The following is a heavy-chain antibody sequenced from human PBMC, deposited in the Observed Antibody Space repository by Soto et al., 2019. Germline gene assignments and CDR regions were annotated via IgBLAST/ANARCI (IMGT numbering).Heavy chain of an antibody. J-gene: IGHJ4*02. Sequence: GGSLRLSCAASGFTFDDYAMHWVRLTPEKGLEWVSGITWDSGTIGYADSVKGRFTISRDNPKNSLYLQMNSLRAEDTAFYYCAKGMGGLQNNVDYWGQGTLVTVSS. V-gene: IGHV3-9*01. CDR3: AKGMGGLQNNVDY. CDR1: GFTFDDYA. CDR2: ITWDSGTI. D-gene: IGHD1-26*01.